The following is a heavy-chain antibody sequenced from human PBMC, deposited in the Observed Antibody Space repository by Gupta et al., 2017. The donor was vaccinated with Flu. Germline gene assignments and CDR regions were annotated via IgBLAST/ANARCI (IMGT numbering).Heavy chain of an antibody. J-gene: IGHJ4*02. V-gene: IGHV3-48*03. CDR1: GFIFSGQD. Sequence: EVQLVESGGGLVQHGGSLRLSCVASGFIFSGQDMSWVRRAPGRGLEWISFISSRGDIYYGDTVRGRFTISRDNTKNSLYLQMSGLRDEDTALYYCARGHWDKWGQGTQVTVSS. D-gene: IGHD1-26*01. CDR2: ISSRGDI. CDR3: ARGHWDK.